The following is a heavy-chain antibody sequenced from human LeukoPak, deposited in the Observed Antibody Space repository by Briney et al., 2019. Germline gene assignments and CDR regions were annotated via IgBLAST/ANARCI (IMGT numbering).Heavy chain of an antibody. J-gene: IGHJ5*02. CDR3: ARRKIAARPYWLDP. V-gene: IGHV1-8*01. D-gene: IGHD6-6*01. CDR2: MNPNSGNT. Sequence: GASVKVSCKASGYTFTSYDINWVRQATGQGLEWMGWMNPNSGNTGYAQKFQGRATMTRNTSISTAYMELSSLRSEDTAVYYCARRKIAARPYWLDPWGQGTLVTVSS. CDR1: GYTFTSYD.